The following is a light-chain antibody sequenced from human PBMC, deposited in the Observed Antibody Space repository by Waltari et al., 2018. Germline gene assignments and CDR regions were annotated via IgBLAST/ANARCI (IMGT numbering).Light chain of an antibody. CDR1: SSGVGGYNY. V-gene: IGLV2-11*01. CDR2: DVI. J-gene: IGLJ3*02. CDR3: CSYAGSYTWV. Sequence: QSALTQPPSVSGSPGQSVALSCTGSSSGVGGYNYFLLYQQQPGKAPKLMIYDVIKRPSGVPERFSGSKSGNTASLTISGLQTEDETDYYCCSYAGSYTWVFGGGTKVTVL.